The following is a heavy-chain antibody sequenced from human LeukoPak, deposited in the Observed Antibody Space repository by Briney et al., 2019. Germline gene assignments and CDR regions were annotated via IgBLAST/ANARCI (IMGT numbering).Heavy chain of an antibody. Sequence: ASVKVSCKASGYTFTGYYMHWVQQAPGQGLEWMGWINPNSGGTNYAQKFQGRVTMTRDTSISTAYMELSRLRSDDTAVYYCARVGYGEYFFDYWGQGTLVTVSS. D-gene: IGHD3-10*01. J-gene: IGHJ4*02. V-gene: IGHV1-2*02. CDR2: INPNSGGT. CDR1: GYTFTGYY. CDR3: ARVGYGEYFFDY.